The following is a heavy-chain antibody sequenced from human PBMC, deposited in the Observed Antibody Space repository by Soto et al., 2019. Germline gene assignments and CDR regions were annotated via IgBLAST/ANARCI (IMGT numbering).Heavy chain of an antibody. CDR3: AHRRPWSSNWNSGWFDP. CDR2: IYWDDDK. V-gene: IGHV2-5*02. J-gene: IGHJ5*02. CDR1: GFSLTTSGVG. D-gene: IGHD1-20*01. Sequence: QITLKESGPTLVKPTETLTLTCTFSGFSLTTSGVGVGWIRQTPGKALEWLAVIYWDDDKRYSPSLNSTRTINKDTSGRQVVLIMTNRDPVYTGTYFCAHRRPWSSNWNSGWFDPWGQGTLVSVSS.